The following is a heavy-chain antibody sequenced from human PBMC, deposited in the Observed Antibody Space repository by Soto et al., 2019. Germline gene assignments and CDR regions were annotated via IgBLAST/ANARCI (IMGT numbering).Heavy chain of an antibody. Sequence: SETLSLTCTVSGGSMSSYYWSWIRQPPGKGLEWIGYIYYSGSTNYNPSLKSRVTMSVDTPKNQFSLKLSSVTAADTAVYYCARRGYGPGFPYYYGMDVWGQGTTVTVSS. CDR2: IYYSGST. CDR3: ARRGYGPGFPYYYGMDV. V-gene: IGHV4-59*01. D-gene: IGHD3-10*01. CDR1: GGSMSSYY. J-gene: IGHJ6*02.